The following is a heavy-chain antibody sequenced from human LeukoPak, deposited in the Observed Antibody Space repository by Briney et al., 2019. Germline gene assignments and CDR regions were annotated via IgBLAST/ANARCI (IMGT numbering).Heavy chain of an antibody. J-gene: IGHJ3*02. CDR3: AKDALRGDDAFDI. Sequence: PGRSPRLSCAASGFTFSSYGMHWVRQAPGKGLEWVAVISYDGSNKYYADSVKGRFTISRDNSKNTLYLQMNSLRAEDTAVYYCAKDALRGDDAFDIWGQGTMVTVSS. D-gene: IGHD3-10*01. CDR2: ISYDGSNK. V-gene: IGHV3-30*18. CDR1: GFTFSSYG.